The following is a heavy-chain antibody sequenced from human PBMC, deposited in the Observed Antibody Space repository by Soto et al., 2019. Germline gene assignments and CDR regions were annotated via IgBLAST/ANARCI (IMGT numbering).Heavy chain of an antibody. D-gene: IGHD1-26*01. Sequence: GGSLRLSCEASGFTFSSYEMNWVRQAPGKGLEWVSYISSSSSTIYYADSVRGRFTISRDNAKNSLYLQMSRLRAEDTAVYYCARVGPESCAFPYFDYWGQGTLVTVSS. CDR3: ARVGPESCAFPYFDY. J-gene: IGHJ4*02. CDR1: GFTFSSYE. CDR2: ISSSSSTI. V-gene: IGHV3-48*03.